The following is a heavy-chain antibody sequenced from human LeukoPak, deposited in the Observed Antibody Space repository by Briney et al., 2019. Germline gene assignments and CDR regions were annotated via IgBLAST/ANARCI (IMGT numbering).Heavy chain of an antibody. Sequence: GGPLRLSCAACVFPLRTYWMRGVRQAPGKGLEGVANINQDGSEKHYVDSVKGRFTLSRDNDKNSLYLQMNSLRAEDTAVYSCARDHRGRPWAWFEPWGQGTLVTVSS. D-gene: IGHD6-6*01. J-gene: IGHJ5*02. V-gene: IGHV3-7*01. CDR3: ARDHRGRPWAWFEP. CDR2: INQDGSEK. CDR1: VFPLRTYW.